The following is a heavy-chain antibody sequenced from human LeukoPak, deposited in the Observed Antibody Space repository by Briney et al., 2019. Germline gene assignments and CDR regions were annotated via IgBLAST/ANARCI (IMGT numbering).Heavy chain of an antibody. CDR2: ISGSGGST. CDR1: GFTFSSYA. CDR3: AKEAGDCSGGSCYWDY. Sequence: PGGSLRLSCAASGFTFSSYAMSWVRQAPGKGLEWVSAISGSGGSTYYADSVKGRFTISRDNSKNTLYLQMNSLRAEDTAVYYCAKEAGDCSGGSCYWDYWGQGTLVTVSS. D-gene: IGHD2-15*01. V-gene: IGHV3-23*01. J-gene: IGHJ4*02.